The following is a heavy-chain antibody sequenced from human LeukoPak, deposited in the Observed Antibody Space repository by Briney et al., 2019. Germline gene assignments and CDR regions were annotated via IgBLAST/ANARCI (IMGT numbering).Heavy chain of an antibody. CDR3: ARAAAAMVTGWYFDL. CDR2: INPNSGGT. J-gene: IGHJ2*01. D-gene: IGHD5-18*01. Sequence: ASVKVSCKASGYTFTGYYMHWVRQAPGQGLEWVGWINPNSGGTNYAQKFQGRVTMTRDTSISTAYMELSRLRSDDTAVYYCARAAAAMVTGWYFDLWGRGTLVTVSS. V-gene: IGHV1-2*02. CDR1: GYTFTGYY.